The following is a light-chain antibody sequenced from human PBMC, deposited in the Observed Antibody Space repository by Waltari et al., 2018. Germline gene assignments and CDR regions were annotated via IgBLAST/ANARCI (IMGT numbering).Light chain of an antibody. CDR1: QGITTY. CDR3: QQVNGYPLT. J-gene: IGKJ4*01. Sequence: DIQLTQSPSFLSASVGDRVTITCRASQGITTYLVWYQQKPGKAPKVLIYAASTLQSGVPSRFGGSGSGTEFTLTITSLQPEDFATYYCQQVNGYPLTFGGGTKVEIK. CDR2: AAS. V-gene: IGKV1-9*01.